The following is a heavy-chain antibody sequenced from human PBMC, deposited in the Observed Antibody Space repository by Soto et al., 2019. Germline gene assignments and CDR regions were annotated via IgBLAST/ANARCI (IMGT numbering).Heavy chain of an antibody. J-gene: IGHJ6*02. CDR2: INPSGGST. CDR3: ARVGVLYGMDV. V-gene: IGHV1-46*01. Sequence: ASVKVSCKASGYTFTSYYMHWVRQATGQGIEWMGIINPSGGSTSYAQKFQGRVTMTRDTSTSTVYMELSSLRSEDTAVYYCARVGVLYGMDVWGQGTTVTVSS. CDR1: GYTFTSYY. D-gene: IGHD3-3*01.